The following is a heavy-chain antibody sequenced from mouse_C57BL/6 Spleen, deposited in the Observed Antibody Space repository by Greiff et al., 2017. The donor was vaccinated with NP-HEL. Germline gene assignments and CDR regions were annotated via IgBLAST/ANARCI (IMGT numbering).Heavy chain of an antibody. CDR2: IYPGSGST. V-gene: IGHV1-55*01. Sequence: QVQLQQPGAELVKPGASVKMSCKASGYTFTSYWITWVKPRPGQGLEWIGDIYPGSGSTNYNEKFKSKATLTVDTSSSTAYMQLSSLTSEDSAVYYCARDYGSSYDAMDYWGQGTSVTVSS. D-gene: IGHD1-1*01. J-gene: IGHJ4*01. CDR3: ARDYGSSYDAMDY. CDR1: GYTFTSYW.